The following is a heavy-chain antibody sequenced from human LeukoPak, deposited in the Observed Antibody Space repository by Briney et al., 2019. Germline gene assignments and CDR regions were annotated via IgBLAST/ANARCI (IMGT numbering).Heavy chain of an antibody. CDR3: ARHSTASGYLNYFDY. J-gene: IGHJ4*02. CDR1: GGSISSYY. V-gene: IGHV4-59*08. Sequence: SETLSLTCTVSGGSISSYYWSWIRQPPGKRLEAVGYIYYSGSTNYNPSLKSRFTISVDTSKNQFSLKLSSVTAADTAVYYCARHSTASGYLNYFDYWGQGTLVTVSS. D-gene: IGHD1-1*01. CDR2: IYYSGST.